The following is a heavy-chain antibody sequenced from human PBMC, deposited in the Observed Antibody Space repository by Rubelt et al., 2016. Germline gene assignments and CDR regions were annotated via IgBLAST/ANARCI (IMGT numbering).Heavy chain of an antibody. Sequence: EVQLVESGGGLVKPGGSLRLSCAASVFTVSSNYMSWVRQAPGKGLEWVSGIYSGGCTYYADSLKGRFTISRDNSKNTLSLQMNRLRAADTAVYYCAKDHGGSGRAVDIWGQGTMVTVSS. CDR3: AKDHGGSGRAVDI. CDR2: IYSGGCT. J-gene: IGHJ3*02. CDR1: VFTVSSNY. V-gene: IGHV3-66*02. D-gene: IGHD3-16*01.